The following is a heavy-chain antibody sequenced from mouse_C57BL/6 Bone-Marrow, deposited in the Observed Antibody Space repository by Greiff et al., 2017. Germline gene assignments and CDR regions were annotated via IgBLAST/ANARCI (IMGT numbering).Heavy chain of an antibody. Sequence: EVKLQESGPGLVKPSQSLSLTCSVTGYSITSGYYWNWIRQFPGNKLEWMGYISYDGSNNYNPSLKNRISITRDTSKNQFFLKLNSVTTEDTATYYCARDWRYWDFDVWGTGTTVTVSS. CDR1: GYSITSGYY. J-gene: IGHJ1*03. V-gene: IGHV3-6*01. CDR2: ISYDGSN. CDR3: ARDWRYWDFDV.